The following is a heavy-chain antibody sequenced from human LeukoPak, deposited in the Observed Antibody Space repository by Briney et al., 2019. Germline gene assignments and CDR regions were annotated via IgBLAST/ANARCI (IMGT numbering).Heavy chain of an antibody. D-gene: IGHD4-17*01. CDR3: AKELTTVTHFDY. Sequence: GGSPRLSCAASGFTFSSYGMHWIRQPPGKGLEWVSVITFDGRNTNYADSVKGRFTISRDNSKNTLYLQMNGLRVEDTAVYYCAKELTTVTHFDYWGQGTLVTVPS. J-gene: IGHJ4*02. CDR1: GFTFSSYG. V-gene: IGHV3-30*18. CDR2: ITFDGRNT.